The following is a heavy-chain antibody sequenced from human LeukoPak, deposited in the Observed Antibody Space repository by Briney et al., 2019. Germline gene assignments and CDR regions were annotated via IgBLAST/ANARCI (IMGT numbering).Heavy chain of an antibody. CDR3: AKADVRSDYYFDY. CDR1: GFTFSSYA. D-gene: IGHD1-26*01. CDR2: ISGSGGST. J-gene: IGHJ4*02. Sequence: PGGSLRLSCAASGFTFSSYAMSWVRQAPGRGLEWVSAISGSGGSTYYADSVKGRFTISRDNSKNTLYLQMNSLRAEDTAVYYCAKADVRSDYYFDYWGQGTLVTVSS. V-gene: IGHV3-23*01.